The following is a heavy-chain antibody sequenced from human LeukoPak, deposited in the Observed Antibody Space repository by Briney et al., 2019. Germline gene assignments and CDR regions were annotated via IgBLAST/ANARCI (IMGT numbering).Heavy chain of an antibody. J-gene: IGHJ4*02. CDR2: ISGSGGST. CDR1: GFTFSSCG. Sequence: GGSLRLSCAASGFTFSSCGMSWVRQAPGKGLEWVSAISGSGGSTYYADSVKGRFTISRDNAKNSLYLQMNSLRAEDTAVYYCARSWELRGQLGYWGQGTLVTVSS. V-gene: IGHV3-23*01. D-gene: IGHD1-26*01. CDR3: ARSWELRGQLGY.